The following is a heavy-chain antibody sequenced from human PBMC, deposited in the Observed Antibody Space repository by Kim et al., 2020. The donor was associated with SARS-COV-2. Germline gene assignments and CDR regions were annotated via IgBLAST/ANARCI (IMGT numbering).Heavy chain of an antibody. Sequence: ASVKVSCKASGYTFTSYYMHWVRQAPGQGLEWMGIINPSGGSTSYAQKFQGRVTMTRDTSTSTVYMELSSLRSEDTAVYYCARASRPNTAMVTPHKYYYYYYGMDVWGQGTTVTVSS. CDR1: GYTFTSYY. D-gene: IGHD5-18*01. CDR2: INPSGGST. J-gene: IGHJ6*02. CDR3: ARASRPNTAMVTPHKYYYYYYGMDV. V-gene: IGHV1-46*01.